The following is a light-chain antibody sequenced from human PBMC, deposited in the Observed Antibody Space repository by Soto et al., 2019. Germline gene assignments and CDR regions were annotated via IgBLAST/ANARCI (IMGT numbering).Light chain of an antibody. V-gene: IGLV2-23*01. CDR1: SSDVGNYNL. J-gene: IGLJ2*01. Sequence: QSALTQPASVSGSPGQSITISCTGTSSDVGNYNLVSWYQQHPGKAPKLVIYEGTNRPSGLSDRFSGSKSGNTASLTISGLQAEDEADYHCCSYAGSSTWVFGGGIKVTVL. CDR3: CSYAGSSTWV. CDR2: EGT.